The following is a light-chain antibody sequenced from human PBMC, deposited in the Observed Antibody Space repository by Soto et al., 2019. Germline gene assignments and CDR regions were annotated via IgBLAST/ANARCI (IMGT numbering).Light chain of an antibody. V-gene: IGLV2-11*01. CDR1: SSDVGTYNY. CDR2: DVS. Sequence: QSALTQPRSVSGSPGQSVTISCTGTSSDVGTYNYVSWYQQHPGKAPKLMIYDVSQRPSGVPDRFSGSKSGNTASLTISGLQADDEADYYCSSYTSSSTLDWVFGGGTKLTVL. CDR3: SSYTSSSTLDWV. J-gene: IGLJ3*02.